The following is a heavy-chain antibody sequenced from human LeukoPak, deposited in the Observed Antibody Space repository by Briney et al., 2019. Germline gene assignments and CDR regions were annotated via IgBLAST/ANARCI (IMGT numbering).Heavy chain of an antibody. V-gene: IGHV3-48*01. CDR3: SKDLTSDFGGDLDP. CDR2: ISSSSSTI. Sequence: GGSLRLSCAASGSTFSSYSMNWVRQAPGKGLEWVSYISSSSSTIYYADSVKGRFTISRDNAKNSLYLQMNSLRVEDAAVYYCSKDLTSDFGGDLDPWGQGTLVTVSS. J-gene: IGHJ5*02. D-gene: IGHD3-10*01. CDR1: GSTFSSYS.